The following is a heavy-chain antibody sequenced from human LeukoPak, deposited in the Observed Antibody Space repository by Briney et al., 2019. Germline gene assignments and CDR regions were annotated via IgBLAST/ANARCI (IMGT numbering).Heavy chain of an antibody. Sequence: GGSLRLSCAASGVTFSSYAMSWVRKAPGKGLEWVSTIIRNGGSTYYADSVKGRFTISRDNSKNTLYLQMSSLRAEDTAVFYCAKAQYYFDTHFDYWGQGTLVTVSS. CDR3: AKAQYYFDTHFDY. CDR2: IIRNGGST. J-gene: IGHJ4*02. CDR1: GVTFSSYA. V-gene: IGHV3-23*01. D-gene: IGHD3-22*01.